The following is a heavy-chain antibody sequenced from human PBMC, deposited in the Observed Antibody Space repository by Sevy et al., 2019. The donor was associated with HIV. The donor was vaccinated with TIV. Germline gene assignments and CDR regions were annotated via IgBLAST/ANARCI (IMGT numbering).Heavy chain of an antibody. J-gene: IGHJ6*02. D-gene: IGHD6-13*01. CDR2: INQDGSEK. Sequence: GGSLRLSCAASGFTFNSYWMSWVRQAPGKGLEWVANINQDGSEKYYVDSVKGRFTISRDNAKNSPYLQMNSLRVDDTALYYCATEGSNWDTYYYYYGMDVWGQGTTVTVSS. CDR3: ATEGSNWDTYYYYYGMDV. CDR1: GFTFNSYW. V-gene: IGHV3-7*01.